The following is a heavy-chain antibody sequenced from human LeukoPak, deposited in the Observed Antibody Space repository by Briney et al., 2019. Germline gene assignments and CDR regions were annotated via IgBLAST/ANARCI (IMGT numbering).Heavy chain of an antibody. J-gene: IGHJ6*02. Sequence: SETLSLTCTVSVGSISISYWTWFRNPPGKGLGWIGIIYNSGSTNYNPSLKSRVTISVDTSKNQFSLKLSSVTAADTAVYYCARDSGTAMVTGYYGMDVWGQGTTVTVSS. CDR2: IYNSGST. V-gene: IGHV4-59*01. D-gene: IGHD5-18*01. CDR1: VGSISISY. CDR3: ARDSGTAMVTGYYGMDV.